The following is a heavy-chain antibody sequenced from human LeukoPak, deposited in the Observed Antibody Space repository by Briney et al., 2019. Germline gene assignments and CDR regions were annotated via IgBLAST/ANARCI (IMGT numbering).Heavy chain of an antibody. J-gene: IGHJ6*03. Sequence: PGGSLRLSCAASGFTFSSYGMHWVRQAPGKGLEWVAFIRYDGSNKYYADSVKGRFTISRDNSKNTQYLQMNSLRAEDTAVYYCAKDDCSSTSCYWGDYYYMDVWGKGTTVTVSS. D-gene: IGHD2-2*01. CDR3: AKDDCSSTSCYWGDYYYMDV. CDR1: GFTFSSYG. V-gene: IGHV3-30*02. CDR2: IRYDGSNK.